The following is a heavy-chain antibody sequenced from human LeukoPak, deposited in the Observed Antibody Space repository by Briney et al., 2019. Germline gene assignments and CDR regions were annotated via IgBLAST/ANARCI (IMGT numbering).Heavy chain of an antibody. D-gene: IGHD3-10*01. J-gene: IGHJ2*01. Sequence: TGGSLRLSCAASGFTLDDYAMHWVRQAPGKGLEWVSGISWNSGSIGYGDSVKGRFTVSRDSAKNSLYLQMNSLRADDTALYYCAKAIGGSYYWYFDLWGRGTLVTVSS. CDR2: ISWNSGSI. V-gene: IGHV3-9*01. CDR1: GFTLDDYA. CDR3: AKAIGGSYYWYFDL.